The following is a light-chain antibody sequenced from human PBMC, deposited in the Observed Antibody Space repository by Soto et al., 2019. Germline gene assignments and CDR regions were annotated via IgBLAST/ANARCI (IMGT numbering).Light chain of an antibody. CDR1: QTISTH. Sequence: DIQMTQSPSSLSASVGDRVTITCRESQTISTHLNWYQQKPGKAPKLLIYAASTLQIGVPSRFSGSGSRTDFTLTISSLQPEEFATYYCQHSLTIPYTFGQGTKLAIK. J-gene: IGKJ2*01. V-gene: IGKV1-39*01. CDR2: AAS. CDR3: QHSLTIPYT.